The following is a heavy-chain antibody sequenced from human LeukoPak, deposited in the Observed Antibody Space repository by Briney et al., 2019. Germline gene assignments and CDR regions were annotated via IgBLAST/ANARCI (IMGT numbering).Heavy chain of an antibody. J-gene: IGHJ5*01. CDR1: GFNFNTSG. CDR3: AKNYSSYFDTSGYYRSWFDS. D-gene: IGHD3-22*01. Sequence: GRSLRLSCAASGFNFNTSGMHWVRQAPGKGLEGVAVILHDGSNKNYADSVKGRFTISRDNSKNTLYLQMNSLRAEDTAVYYCAKNYSSYFDTSGYYRSWFDSWGQGTLITVSS. CDR2: ILHDGSNK. V-gene: IGHV3-33*06.